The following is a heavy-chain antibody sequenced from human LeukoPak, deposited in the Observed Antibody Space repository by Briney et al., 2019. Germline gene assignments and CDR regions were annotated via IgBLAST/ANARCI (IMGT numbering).Heavy chain of an antibody. J-gene: IGHJ4*02. CDR2: IYTSGGT. Sequence: SETLSLTCTVSGDSISSYYWSWIRQPPGKGLEWIGYIYTSGGTNYIPSLKGQVTISIDTSKNQFSLKLSSVTAADSAVYYCARLTRLSTSPDRYYLDYWGQGTLVTVSS. V-gene: IGHV4-4*09. CDR3: ARLTRLSTSPDRYYLDY. CDR1: GDSISSYY. D-gene: IGHD6-6*01.